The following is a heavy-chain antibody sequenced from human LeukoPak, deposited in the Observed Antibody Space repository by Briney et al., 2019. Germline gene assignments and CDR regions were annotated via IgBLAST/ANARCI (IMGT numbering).Heavy chain of an antibody. Sequence: ASVKVSCKASGYSFTGYYMHWVRQAPGQGLEWMGWINPNSGDTKYAQKFQGRVTMTRDTSISTAYMEVSRLTSDDTAMFYCARASRYFDWLLYGDYFDYWGQGTLVTVSS. J-gene: IGHJ4*02. D-gene: IGHD3-9*01. CDR3: ARASRYFDWLLYGDYFDY. CDR1: GYSFTGYY. V-gene: IGHV1-2*02. CDR2: INPNSGDT.